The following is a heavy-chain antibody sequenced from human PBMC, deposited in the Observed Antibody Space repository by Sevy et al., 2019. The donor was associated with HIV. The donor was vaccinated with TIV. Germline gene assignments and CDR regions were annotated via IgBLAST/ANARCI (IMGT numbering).Heavy chain of an antibody. CDR1: GYSFTGYF. V-gene: IGHV1-2*02. D-gene: IGHD3-3*01. Sequence: ASVKVSCKASGYSFTGYFIHWVRQAPGQGLEWMGWINPSSGGTMSAQKFHDKVTMTRDTSINTAYLELSRLRSDDTAGYYCERELDDFWSGYQFWGQGTLVTVSS. J-gene: IGHJ4*02. CDR2: INPSSGGT. CDR3: ERELDDFWSGYQF.